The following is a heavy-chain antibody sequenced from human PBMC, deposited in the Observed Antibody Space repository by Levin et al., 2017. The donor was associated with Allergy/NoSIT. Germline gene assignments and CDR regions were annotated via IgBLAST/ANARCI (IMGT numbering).Heavy chain of an antibody. D-gene: IGHD5-12*01. CDR2: IIPIFGTA. CDR1: GGTFSSYA. CDR3: ARWGRSGYPHYYYYGMDV. Sequence: ASVKVSCKASGGTFSSYAISWVRQAPGQGLEWMGGIIPIFGTANYAQKFQGRVTITADKSTSTAYMELSSLRSEDTAVYYCARWGRSGYPHYYYYGMDVWGQGTTVTVSS. V-gene: IGHV1-69*06. J-gene: IGHJ6*02.